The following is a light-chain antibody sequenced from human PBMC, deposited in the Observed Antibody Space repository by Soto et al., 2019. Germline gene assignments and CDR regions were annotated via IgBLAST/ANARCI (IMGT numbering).Light chain of an antibody. J-gene: IGKJ1*01. CDR3: QQRSNWPTWT. Sequence: EIVLTQSPATLSLSPGSRATLSCRASPSVSRSLAWYQQKPGQAPRLLIYDASNRATGIPARFSGSGSGTDFTLTISSREPEDFAVYYCQQRSNWPTWTFGQGTKVEIK. CDR1: PSVSRS. CDR2: DAS. V-gene: IGKV3-11*01.